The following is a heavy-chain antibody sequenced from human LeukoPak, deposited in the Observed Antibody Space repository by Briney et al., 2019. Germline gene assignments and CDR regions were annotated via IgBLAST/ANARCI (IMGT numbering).Heavy chain of an antibody. D-gene: IGHD3-3*01. CDR3: ASLDPRSYDFWSGDYYYYMDV. Sequence: GASVKVSCKASGYTFTSYGISWVRQAPGQGLEWMGWISAYNGNTNYAQKLQGRVTMTTDTSASTAYMELRSLRSDDTAVYYCASLDPRSYDFWSGDYYYYMDVWGKGTTVTVSS. J-gene: IGHJ6*03. CDR2: ISAYNGNT. V-gene: IGHV1-18*01. CDR1: GYTFTSYG.